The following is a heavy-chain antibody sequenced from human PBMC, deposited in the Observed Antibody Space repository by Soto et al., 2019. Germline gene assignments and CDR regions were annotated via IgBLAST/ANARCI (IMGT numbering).Heavy chain of an antibody. CDR1: GFSFSSYA. V-gene: IGHV3-30-3*01. J-gene: IGHJ5*02. CDR3: ARDMYSSDYFVKWFEP. CDR2: ISHDGINK. D-gene: IGHD6-19*01. Sequence: QVRLVESGGGVVQPGRSLSLSCTASGFSFSSYAMYWFRQPTGKGLEWVAVISHDGINKHYADSVKGRVTVSRDNSNHSLDLQLNSLRGEDTAMYYCARDMYSSDYFVKWFEPWGQGTLVTVSS.